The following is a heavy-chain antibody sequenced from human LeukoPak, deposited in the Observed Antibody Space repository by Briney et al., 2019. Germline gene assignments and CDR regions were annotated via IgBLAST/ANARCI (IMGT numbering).Heavy chain of an antibody. Sequence: SETLSLTCTVSGGSISYYYWSWIRQSPGKGLEWIGYIYYSGTTNYNPSLKSRVTISVDTSKNQFSPQLRSVTAADTAVYYCAREDPQTTVPAGMDVWGQGTTVTVSS. J-gene: IGHJ6*02. CDR2: IYYSGTT. CDR3: AREDPQTTVPAGMDV. CDR1: GGSISYYY. D-gene: IGHD4-17*01. V-gene: IGHV4-59*01.